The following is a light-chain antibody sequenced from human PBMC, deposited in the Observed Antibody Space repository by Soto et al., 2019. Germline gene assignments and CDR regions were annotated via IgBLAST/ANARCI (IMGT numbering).Light chain of an antibody. CDR2: YDT. Sequence: SYELTQPTSVSVAPGKTARITCGGKNLGSKSVHWYQQKPGQAPVLVIYYDTDRPSGIPERFSGSNSGNTATLTISRVEAGDEADYYCQVWDSSSDHPVFGGGTKLTVL. CDR3: QVWDSSSDHPV. J-gene: IGLJ2*01. V-gene: IGLV3-21*04. CDR1: NLGSKS.